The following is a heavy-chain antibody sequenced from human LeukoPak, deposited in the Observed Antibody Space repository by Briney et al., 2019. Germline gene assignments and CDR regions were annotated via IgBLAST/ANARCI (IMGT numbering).Heavy chain of an antibody. D-gene: IGHD5-24*01. Sequence: GGSLRLSCAASGFIFSSYGMHWVRQAPGKGLEWVAVISYDGSNKYYADSVKGRFTISRDNSKNTLYLQMNSLRAEDTAVYYCAKDQGDGYNWGAFDIWGQGTMVTVSS. V-gene: IGHV3-30*18. CDR1: GFIFSSYG. CDR2: ISYDGSNK. J-gene: IGHJ3*02. CDR3: AKDQGDGYNWGAFDI.